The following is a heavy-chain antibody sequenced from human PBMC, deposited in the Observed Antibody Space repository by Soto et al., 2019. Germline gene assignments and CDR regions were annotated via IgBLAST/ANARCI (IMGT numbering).Heavy chain of an antibody. CDR1: GFTFSSYG. D-gene: IGHD1-1*01. CDR2: ISYDGSNK. CDR3: AKEGRVAGTLNCFDP. J-gene: IGHJ5*02. V-gene: IGHV3-30*18. Sequence: GGSLRLSCAASGFTFSSYGMHWVRQAPGKGLEWVAVISYDGSNKYYADSVKGRFTISRHNAKNTLYLQMNSLRAEDTTVYYRAKEGRVAGTLNCFDPWGQEPLVTFS.